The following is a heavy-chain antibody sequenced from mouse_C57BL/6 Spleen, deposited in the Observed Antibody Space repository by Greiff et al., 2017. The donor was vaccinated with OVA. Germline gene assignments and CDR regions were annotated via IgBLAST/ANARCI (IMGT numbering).Heavy chain of an antibody. Sequence: VQLVESGPGLVAPSQSLSITCTVSGFSLTSYGVDWVRQSPGKGLEWLGVIWGVGSTNYNSALKSRLSISKDNSKSQVFLKMNSLQTDDTAMYYCASDRGSGYLAYWGQGTLVTVSA. D-gene: IGHD3-2*02. CDR1: GFSLTSYG. CDR3: ASDRGSGYLAY. CDR2: IWGVGST. J-gene: IGHJ3*01. V-gene: IGHV2-6*01.